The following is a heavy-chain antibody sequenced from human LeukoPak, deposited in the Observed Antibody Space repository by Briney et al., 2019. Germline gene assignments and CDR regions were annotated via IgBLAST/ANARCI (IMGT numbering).Heavy chain of an antibody. Sequence: GGSLRLSCAASGFTVSSNHMSWVRQAPGKGLEWVSVIYSGGSTDYADSVKGRFTIARDNLKNTLYLQMNSLRAEDTAVYYCARGPAGYNWGQGTLVTFSS. D-gene: IGHD1-1*01. J-gene: IGHJ4*02. CDR3: ARGPAGYN. V-gene: IGHV3-53*01. CDR1: GFTVSSNH. CDR2: IYSGGST.